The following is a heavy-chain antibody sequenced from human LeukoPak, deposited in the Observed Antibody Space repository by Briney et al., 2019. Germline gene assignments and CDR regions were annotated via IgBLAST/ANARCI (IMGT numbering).Heavy chain of an antibody. J-gene: IGHJ3*02. CDR2: IYHSGST. D-gene: IGHD6-19*01. Sequence: PSETLSLTCAVSGGSISSGGYSWSWIRQPPGKGLEWIGYIYHSGSTNYNPSLKSRVTISVDKSKNQFSLKLSSVTAEDTAVYFCARRGLYSGGWPRYDAFDIWGQGAMVVVSS. CDR3: ARRGLYSGGWPRYDAFDI. CDR1: GGSISSGGYS. V-gene: IGHV4-30-2*01.